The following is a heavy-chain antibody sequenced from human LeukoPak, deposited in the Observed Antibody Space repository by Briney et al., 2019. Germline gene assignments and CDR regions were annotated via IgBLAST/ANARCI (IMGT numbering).Heavy chain of an antibody. D-gene: IGHD2-2*01. J-gene: IGHJ6*02. CDR2: INPNSGGT. Sequence: AASVKVSCKASGYTFTGYYMHWVRQAPGQGLEWMGWINPNSGGTNYAQKFQGRVTMTRDTSISTAYMELSRLRSDDTAVYYCARGYCSSTSCPQPYYYGMDVWGQGTTVTVSS. CDR3: ARGYCSSTSCPQPYYYGMDV. CDR1: GYTFTGYY. V-gene: IGHV1-2*02.